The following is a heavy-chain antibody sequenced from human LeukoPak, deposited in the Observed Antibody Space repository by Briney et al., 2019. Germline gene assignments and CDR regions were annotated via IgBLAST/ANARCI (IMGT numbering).Heavy chain of an antibody. D-gene: IGHD3-22*01. CDR2: IYYSGTT. V-gene: IGHV4-4*02. CDR3: ARESRIVVVESHFDY. CDR1: GASIITSGC. Sequence: SETLSLTCVVSGASIITSGCWTWVRQPPGKGLEWIGEIYYSGTTNYNPSLKSRVTISVDTSKNQFSLKLSSVTAADTAVYYCARESRIVVVESHFDYWGQGTLVTVSS. J-gene: IGHJ4*02.